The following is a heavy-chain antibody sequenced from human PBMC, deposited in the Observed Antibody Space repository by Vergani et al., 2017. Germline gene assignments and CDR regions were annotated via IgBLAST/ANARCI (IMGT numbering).Heavy chain of an antibody. CDR2: ISYDGSNK. CDR1: GFTFSSYG. D-gene: IGHD2-2*02. J-gene: IGHJ6*02. V-gene: IGHV3-30*03. Sequence: QVQLVESGGGVVQPGRSLRLSCAASGFTFSSYGMHWVRQAPGKGLEWVAVISYDGSNKYYADSVKGRFTISRDNSKNTLYLQMNSLRAEDTAVYYCARDVVPAAISGDGMDVWGQGTTVTVSS. CDR3: ARDVVPAAISGDGMDV.